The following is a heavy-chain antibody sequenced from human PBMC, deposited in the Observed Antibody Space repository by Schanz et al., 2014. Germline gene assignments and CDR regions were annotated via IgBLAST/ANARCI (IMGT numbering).Heavy chain of an antibody. J-gene: IGHJ5*02. CDR1: GFTFSTYA. Sequence: EVQLLESGGTLVRPGGSLRLSCAASGFTFSTYAMAWVRQAPGKGPEWVSYIRSSSTPIYYADSVKGRFTISRDNAKNSLFLQMNSLRPEDTAVYYCARGRVLESWGQGTLVTVSS. V-gene: IGHV3-48*04. CDR2: IRSSSTPI. CDR3: ARGRVLES. D-gene: IGHD1-1*01.